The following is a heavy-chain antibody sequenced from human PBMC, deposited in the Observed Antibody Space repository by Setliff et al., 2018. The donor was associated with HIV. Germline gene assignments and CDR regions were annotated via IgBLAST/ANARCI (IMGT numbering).Heavy chain of an antibody. J-gene: IGHJ5*02. CDR2: IHYTGTT. Sequence: SETLSLTCTVSGGSISSSSYYWNWFRQYPGKGLEWIGYIHYTGTTNQNPSLRSLITISLDTSKDQFSLELTSVTAADTAVYYCARAPYVSGSFGWFDPWGQGTLVTVS. CDR1: GGSISSSSYY. V-gene: IGHV4-31*01. CDR3: ARAPYVSGSFGWFDP. D-gene: IGHD3-10*01.